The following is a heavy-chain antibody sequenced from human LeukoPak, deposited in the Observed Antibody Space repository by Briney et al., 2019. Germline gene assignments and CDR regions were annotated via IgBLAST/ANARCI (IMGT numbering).Heavy chain of an antibody. CDR1: GFTVSSNY. J-gene: IGHJ2*01. CDR2: IYSGGST. CDR3: ARGVKAVAGWYLDL. D-gene: IGHD6-19*01. V-gene: IGHV3-53*01. Sequence: GGSLRLSCAASGFTVSSNYMSWVRQAPGKGLEWVSVIYSGGSTYYADSVKGRFTISRDNSKNTLYLQMNSLRAEDTAVYYCARGVKAVAGWYLDLWGRGTLVTVSS.